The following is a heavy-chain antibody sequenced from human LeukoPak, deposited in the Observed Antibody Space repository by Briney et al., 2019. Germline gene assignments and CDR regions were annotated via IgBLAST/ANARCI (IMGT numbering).Heavy chain of an antibody. V-gene: IGHV1-46*01. D-gene: IGHD2-15*01. CDR2: INPSGGST. J-gene: IGHJ2*01. CDR1: GYTFTSYY. Sequence: ASVEVSCKASGYTFTSYYMHWVRQAPGQGLEWMGIINPSGGSTSYAQKFQGRVTMTRDMSTSTVYMELSSLRSEDTAVYYCARDQGGYCSGGSCYSAWYFDLWGRGTLVTVSS. CDR3: ARDQGGYCSGGSCYSAWYFDL.